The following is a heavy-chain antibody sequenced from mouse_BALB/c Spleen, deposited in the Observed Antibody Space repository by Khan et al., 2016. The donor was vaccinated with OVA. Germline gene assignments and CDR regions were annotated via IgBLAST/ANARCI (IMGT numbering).Heavy chain of an antibody. CDR3: VRGGAYYRNGGWFAY. V-gene: IGHV1-4*01. CDR2: INPSNGYT. Sequence: QVQLQQSGAELARPGASVKMSCKASGYTFTSYTIHWIKLRPGQGLEWIGYINPSNGYTNYNQKFKDKATLTADKSSTTAYMQLSSLTSDDSAVYNCVRGGAYYRNGGWFAYWGLGTLVTVSA. D-gene: IGHD2-14*01. CDR1: GYTFTSYT. J-gene: IGHJ3*01.